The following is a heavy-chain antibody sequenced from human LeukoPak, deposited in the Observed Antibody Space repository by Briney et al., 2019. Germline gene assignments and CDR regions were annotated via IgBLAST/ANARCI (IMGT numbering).Heavy chain of an antibody. J-gene: IGHJ4*02. V-gene: IGHV3-30*02. CDR2: IRYDGSDK. CDR1: GLTFTRYD. Sequence: SGGSLRLSCATSGLTFTRYDMHWVRQAPGKGLEWVAFIRYDGSDKYYGDSVKGRFTISRDNSKNTLYLQMSSLRAEDSAVYYCANAFDYWGQGTLVTVSS. CDR3: ANAFDY.